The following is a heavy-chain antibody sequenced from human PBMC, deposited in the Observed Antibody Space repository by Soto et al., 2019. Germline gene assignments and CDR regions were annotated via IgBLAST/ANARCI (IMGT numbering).Heavy chain of an antibody. CDR2: IGGRGNSA. Sequence: PRLSCAASGFIFTNYAMNWVRQAPGEGLEWVSVIGGRGNSAYYADSVQGRFTISRDNSKNTLSLQMSSLTADDTAIYYCVREGRGSFDFWGRGTMVTVSS. CDR3: VREGRGSFDF. CDR1: GFIFTNYA. J-gene: IGHJ3*01. D-gene: IGHD5-12*01. V-gene: IGHV3-23*01.